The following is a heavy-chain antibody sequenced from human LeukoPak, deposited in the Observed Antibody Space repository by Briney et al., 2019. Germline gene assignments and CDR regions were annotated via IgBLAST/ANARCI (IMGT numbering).Heavy chain of an antibody. Sequence: PGGSLRLSCAASGFTFSSYAMSWVRQAPGKGLEWVSAISGSGGSTYYADSVKGRFTISRDNSKNTLYLQMNSLRAEDTAVYYCAKVSDIVVVPAAMVRQWLGHYGMDVWGQGTTVTVSS. J-gene: IGHJ6*02. V-gene: IGHV3-23*01. CDR2: ISGSGGST. CDR1: GFTFSSYA. D-gene: IGHD2-2*01. CDR3: AKVSDIVVVPAAMVRQWLGHYGMDV.